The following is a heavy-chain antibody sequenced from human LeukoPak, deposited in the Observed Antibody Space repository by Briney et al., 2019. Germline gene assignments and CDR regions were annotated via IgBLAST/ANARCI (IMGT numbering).Heavy chain of an antibody. D-gene: IGHD2-15*01. CDR2: IRSKAYGGTT. V-gene: IGHV3-49*03. CDR1: GFTFGDYA. Sequence: GGSLRLSCTASGFTFGDYAMSWFRQAPGKGLEWVGFIRSKAYGGTTEYAASVKGRFTISRDDSKSIAYLQMNSLKTEDTAVYYCTRDSGAVVVVADYFDYWGQGTLVTVSS. CDR3: TRDSGAVVVVADYFDY. J-gene: IGHJ4*02.